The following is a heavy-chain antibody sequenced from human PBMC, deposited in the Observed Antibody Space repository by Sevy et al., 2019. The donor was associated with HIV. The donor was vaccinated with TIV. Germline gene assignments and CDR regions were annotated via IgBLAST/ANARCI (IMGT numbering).Heavy chain of an antibody. Sequence: LSCAASGFTFSTYWMHWVRQAPGKGLVWVSRINSDGSSTSYADSVKGRFTISRDNAKNTLYLQMNSLRAEDTAVYYCARLRYCSSTSCYTYYGADAFDIWGQGTMVTVSS. CDR2: INSDGSST. D-gene: IGHD2-2*02. V-gene: IGHV3-74*01. CDR3: ARLRYCSSTSCYTYYGADAFDI. J-gene: IGHJ3*02. CDR1: GFTFSTYW.